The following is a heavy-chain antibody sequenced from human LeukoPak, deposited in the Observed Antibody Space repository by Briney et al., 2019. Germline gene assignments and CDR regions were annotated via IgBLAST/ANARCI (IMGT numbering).Heavy chain of an antibody. D-gene: IGHD5-24*01. CDR3: ARGGSRVTTINILDY. J-gene: IGHJ4*02. V-gene: IGHV1-18*01. CDR1: GDTFSSYG. Sequence: GASVTVSCKPSGDTFSSYGISWVRQAPGQGLEWMGWIRVYNGDTNYAQKFKGRVTMTTDTSTNTAYMELRSLGSDDTAVYYCARGGSRVTTINILDYWGQGALVTVSS. CDR2: IRVYNGDT.